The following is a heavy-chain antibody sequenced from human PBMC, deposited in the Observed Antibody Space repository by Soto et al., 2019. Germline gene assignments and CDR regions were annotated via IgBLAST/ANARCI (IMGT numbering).Heavy chain of an antibody. V-gene: IGHV3-23*01. CDR3: AKGTHYDSSGYQDY. J-gene: IGHJ4*02. CDR1: GFTFSSYA. D-gene: IGHD3-22*01. Sequence: GGSLRLSCAASGFTFSSYAMSWVRQAPGKGLEWVSAISGSGGSTYYADSVKGRFTISRDNSKNTLYLQMNSLRAEDTAVYYCAKGTHYDSSGYQDYWGQGTLVTVSS. CDR2: ISGSGGST.